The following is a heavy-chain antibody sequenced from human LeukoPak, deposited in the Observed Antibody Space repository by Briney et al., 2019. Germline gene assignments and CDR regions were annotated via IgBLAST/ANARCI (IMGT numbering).Heavy chain of an antibody. J-gene: IGHJ4*02. CDR2: IIPIFGTA. D-gene: IGHD5-18*01. CDR3: ASSTRGVHEYSYGGYFDY. V-gene: IGHV1-69*13. CDR1: GGTFSSYA. Sequence: ASVKVSCKASGGTFSSYAISWVRQAPGQGLEWMGGIIPIFGTANYAQKFQGRVTITADESTSTAYMELSSLRSEDTAVYYCASSTRGVHEYSYGGYFDYWGQGTLVTVSS.